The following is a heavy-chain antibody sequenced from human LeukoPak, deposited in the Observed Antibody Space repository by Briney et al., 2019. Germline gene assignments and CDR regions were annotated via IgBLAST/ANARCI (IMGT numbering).Heavy chain of an antibody. D-gene: IGHD3-22*01. CDR3: ATGWAYYGSSGYYC. V-gene: IGHV1-24*01. CDR2: FDPEDGET. J-gene: IGHJ4*02. CDR1: GYTLTELS. Sequence: ASVKVSCKVSGYTLTELSMHWVRQAPGKGLEWMGGFDPEDGETIYAQKFQGRVTMTEDTSTDTAYMELSSLRPEDTAVYYCATGWAYYGSSGYYCWGQGTLVTVSS.